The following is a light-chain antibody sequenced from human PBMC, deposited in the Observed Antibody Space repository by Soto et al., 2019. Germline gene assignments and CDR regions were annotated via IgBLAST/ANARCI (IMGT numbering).Light chain of an antibody. Sequence: QSVLTQPPSVSGAPGQRVTISCTGSSSNIGAGYDVHWYQQLPGTAPKLLISGNSNRPSGVPDRFSGAKSGTSASLAITGLRAEEEAEYYGQSYDSSLSGWVFGGGTQLTVL. CDR3: QSYDSSLSGWV. V-gene: IGLV1-40*01. CDR1: SSNIGAGYD. J-gene: IGLJ3*02. CDR2: GNS.